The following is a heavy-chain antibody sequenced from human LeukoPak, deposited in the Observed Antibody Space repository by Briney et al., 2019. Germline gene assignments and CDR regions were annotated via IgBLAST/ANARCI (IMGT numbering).Heavy chain of an antibody. CDR3: AKDGAFGELLAYYFDY. CDR1: GFTFSSYG. D-gene: IGHD3-10*01. J-gene: IGHJ4*02. Sequence: PGRSLRLSCAASGFTFSSYGMHWVRQAPGKGLEWVAVISYDGSNKYYADSVKGRFTISRDNSKNTLYLQMNSLRAEDTAVYYCAKDGAFGELLAYYFDYWGQGTLVTVSS. V-gene: IGHV3-30*18. CDR2: ISYDGSNK.